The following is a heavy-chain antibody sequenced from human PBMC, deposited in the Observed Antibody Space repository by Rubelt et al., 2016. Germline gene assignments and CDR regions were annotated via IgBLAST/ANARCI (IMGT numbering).Heavy chain of an antibody. V-gene: IGHV4-59*08. J-gene: IGHJ4*02. CDR3: ARAGAYGDYVHY. CDR1: GGSISSYY. Sequence: QLQLQESGPGLVKPSETLSLTCTVSGGSISSYYWSWIRQPPGKGLEWIGYIYYSGSTNYNPSLKSRVTISVDTAKNPFSLKLSSVTAADTAVYYCARAGAYGDYVHYWGQGTLVTVSS. D-gene: IGHD4-17*01. CDR2: IYYSGST.